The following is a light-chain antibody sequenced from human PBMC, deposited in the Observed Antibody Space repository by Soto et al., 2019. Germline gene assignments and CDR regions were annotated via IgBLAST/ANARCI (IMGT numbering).Light chain of an antibody. J-gene: IGKJ2*01. Sequence: DIVMTQSPLSLPVTPGEPASISCRSSQSLLHSNGYNYLDWYLQKPGQSPQLLIYLGSNRASGVSDMXSGSGSGTDFTLKISRVEAKDVGVYYCMQALQTPYTFGQGTKLEIK. CDR2: LGS. V-gene: IGKV2-28*01. CDR1: QSLLHSNGYNY. CDR3: MQALQTPYT.